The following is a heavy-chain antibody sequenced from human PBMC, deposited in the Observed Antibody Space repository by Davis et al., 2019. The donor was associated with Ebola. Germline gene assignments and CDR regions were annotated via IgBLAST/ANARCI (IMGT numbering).Heavy chain of an antibody. CDR3: ARDTWYSGDDNGGD. V-gene: IGHV3-30*04. J-gene: IGHJ4*02. CDR2: ISYDGSNK. Sequence: GESLKISCAASGFTFSSYAMHWVRQAPGKGLEWVAVISYDGSNKYYADSVKGRFTISRDNSENTLYLQMNSLRAEDTAVYYCARDTWYSGDDNGGDWGQGTLVTVSS. CDR1: GFTFSSYA. D-gene: IGHD1-26*01.